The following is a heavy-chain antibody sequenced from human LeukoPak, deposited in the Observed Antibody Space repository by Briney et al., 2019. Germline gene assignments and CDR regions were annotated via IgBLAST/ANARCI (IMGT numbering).Heavy chain of an antibody. J-gene: IGHJ4*02. V-gene: IGHV4-4*07. D-gene: IGHD3-3*01. CDR3: ARDNYDFWSGTYTGRDY. CDR2: IYTSGST. CDR1: GGSLSSYY. Sequence: SETLSVTCTVSGGSLSSYYWSWVRQPAGKGLEWIGRIYTSGSTNYNPSLKSRVTMSADTYKNRFSLELSSVTAADTAVYYCARDNYDFWSGTYTGRDYWGQGTLVTPSS.